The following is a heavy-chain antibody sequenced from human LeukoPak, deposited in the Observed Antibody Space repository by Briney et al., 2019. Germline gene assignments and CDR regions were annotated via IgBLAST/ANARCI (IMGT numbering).Heavy chain of an antibody. Sequence: SETLSLTCTVSGGSISSSSYYWGWIRQPPGKGLEWIGSIYYSGSTYYNPSLKSRVTISVDTSKNQFSLKLSSVTAADTAVYYCAREPVTPVLGYMDVWGKGTTVTVSS. J-gene: IGHJ6*03. D-gene: IGHD1-26*01. CDR2: IYYSGST. CDR1: GGSISSSSYY. CDR3: AREPVTPVLGYMDV. V-gene: IGHV4-39*02.